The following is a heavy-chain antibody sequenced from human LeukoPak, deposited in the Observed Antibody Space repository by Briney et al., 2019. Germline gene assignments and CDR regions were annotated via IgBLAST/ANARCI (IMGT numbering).Heavy chain of an antibody. D-gene: IGHD5-12*01. CDR3: ARGPLYSGYDYYYFDY. V-gene: IGHV3-21*01. Sequence: GGSLRLSCAASGFTFSSYSMNWVRQAPGKGLEWVSSISSSSSYIYYADSVKGRFTISRDNAKNSLYLQMNSLRAEDTAVYYCARGPLYSGYDYYYFDYWGQGSLVTVSS. J-gene: IGHJ4*02. CDR1: GFTFSSYS. CDR2: ISSSSSYI.